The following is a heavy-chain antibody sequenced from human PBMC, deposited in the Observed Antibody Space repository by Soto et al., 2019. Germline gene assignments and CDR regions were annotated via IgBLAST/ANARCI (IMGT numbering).Heavy chain of an antibody. D-gene: IGHD2-21*01. CDR3: ARDSSCSGGDCYSPDWFDT. V-gene: IGHV3-48*03. J-gene: IGHJ5*02. Sequence: GGSLRLSCAASGFAFITYEMNWVRQTPGKGLEWVAYIITSGDTDYYADSVKGRFTLSRDNAENSLSLQMNSLRADDTAVYFCARDSSCSGGDCYSPDWFDTWGQGALVTVSS. CDR1: GFAFITYE. CDR2: IITSGDTD.